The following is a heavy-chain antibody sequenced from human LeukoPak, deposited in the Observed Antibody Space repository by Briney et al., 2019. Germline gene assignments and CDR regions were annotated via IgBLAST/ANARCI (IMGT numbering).Heavy chain of an antibody. CDR3: ASGHYYDSSVGDY. CDR2: ISGSGGST. V-gene: IGHV3-23*01. D-gene: IGHD3-22*01. J-gene: IGHJ4*02. CDR1: GFTFSSYA. Sequence: PGGSLRLSCAASGFTFSSYAMSWVRQAPGKGLEWDSAISGSGGSTYYADSVKGRFTISRDNSKNTLYLQMNSLRAGDTAVYYCASGHYYDSSVGDYWGQGTLVTVSS.